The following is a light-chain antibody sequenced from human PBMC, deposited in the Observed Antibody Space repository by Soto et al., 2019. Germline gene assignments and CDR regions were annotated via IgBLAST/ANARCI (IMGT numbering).Light chain of an antibody. CDR1: QSVSSSY. CDR2: GAS. J-gene: IGKJ4*01. CDR3: QQYGSSPLT. Sequence: EIVLTHSPGTLSLSPGERATLSCRASQSVSSSYFAWYQQKPGQAPRLLIYGASSRATGIPDRFSGSGSGTDFTLTISRLEPEDFAVYYCQQYGSSPLTFGGGTKVEIK. V-gene: IGKV3-20*01.